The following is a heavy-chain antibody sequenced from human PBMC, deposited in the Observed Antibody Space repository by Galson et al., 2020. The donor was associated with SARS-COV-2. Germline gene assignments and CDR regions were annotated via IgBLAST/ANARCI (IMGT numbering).Heavy chain of an antibody. V-gene: IGHV4-30-2*01. Sequence: SQTLSLTCDVSGASIGSVGYAWSWIRQPPGKGLELIGYIFHSGSTYYNPSVGSRVTISIDRSRNQFSLKLTSVTAADTAVYYCAGEIPGSFRFDYWGQGTLVTVSS. D-gene: IGHD3-10*01. CDR2: IFHSGST. J-gene: IGHJ4*02. CDR1: GASIGSVGYA. CDR3: AGEIPGSFRFDY.